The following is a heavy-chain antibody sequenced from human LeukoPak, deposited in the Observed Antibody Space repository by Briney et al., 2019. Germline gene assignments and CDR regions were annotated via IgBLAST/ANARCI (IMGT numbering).Heavy chain of an antibody. Sequence: GRSLRLSCAASGFPFSSYGMHWVRQAPGEGLEWVALISYEGSNTYYGDSVKGRFTISRDNSQSTLYLEMNSLRPEDTGVYFCAKDKLMVTFGASVADYGMDVWGQGTTVTVSS. CDR3: AKDKLMVTFGASVADYGMDV. D-gene: IGHD3-16*01. CDR2: ISYEGSNT. J-gene: IGHJ6*02. CDR1: GFPFSSYG. V-gene: IGHV3-30*18.